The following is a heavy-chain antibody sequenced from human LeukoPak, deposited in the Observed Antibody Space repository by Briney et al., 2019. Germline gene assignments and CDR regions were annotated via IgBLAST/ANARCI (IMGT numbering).Heavy chain of an antibody. J-gene: IGHJ6*03. CDR2: ISRASESI. V-gene: IGHV3-21*04. CDR3: ARDGRNTAMADMDV. Sequence: GGSLRLSCEASGFNFNTYSMAWVRQAPGKGLEWVSIISRASESIFYADSVKGRFTISRDNAKNSLYLQMNSLRAEDTALYYCARDGRNTAMADMDVWGKGTTVTVSS. CDR1: GFNFNTYS. D-gene: IGHD5-18*01.